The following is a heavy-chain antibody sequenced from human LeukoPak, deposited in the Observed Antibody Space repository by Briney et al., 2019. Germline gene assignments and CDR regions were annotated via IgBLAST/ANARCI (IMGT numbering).Heavy chain of an antibody. J-gene: IGHJ5*02. D-gene: IGHD3-10*01. CDR2: INPNSGGT. CDR3: ARQSITMVRGVICWWFDP. CDR1: GYTFTGYY. V-gene: IGHV1-2*02. Sequence: ASVKVSCKASGYTFTGYYMHWVRQAPGQGLEWMGWINPNSGGTNYAQKFQGRVTMTRDTSISTAYMELSRLRSDDTAVCYCARQSITMVRGVICWWFDPWGQGTLVTVSS.